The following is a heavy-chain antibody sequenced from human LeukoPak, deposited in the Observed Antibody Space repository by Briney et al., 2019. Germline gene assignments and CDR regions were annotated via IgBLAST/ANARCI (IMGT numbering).Heavy chain of an antibody. Sequence: GGSLTLSCAASGFPFSNYAINWVRPAPGKGLEWVSSIRDGGGKTYYADSVKGRFTISRDNSKNTLYLQMSSLRAEDTAVYYCAIGLRSCSGTTCYIDFHSWGQGTLVTVSS. D-gene: IGHD2-2*02. J-gene: IGHJ5*01. CDR3: AIGLRSCSGTTCYIDFHS. V-gene: IGHV3-23*01. CDR2: IRDGGGKT. CDR1: GFPFSNYA.